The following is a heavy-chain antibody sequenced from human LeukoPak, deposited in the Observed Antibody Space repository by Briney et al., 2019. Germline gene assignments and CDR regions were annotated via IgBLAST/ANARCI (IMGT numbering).Heavy chain of an antibody. D-gene: IGHD1-1*01. CDR3: ARETRDNMGFLDY. J-gene: IGHJ4*02. CDR1: GGSISSDDFY. Sequence: PSETLSLTCTVSGGSISSDDFYWSWIRQPPWKGLEWIGYIFYNGNTYYNPSLKSRVTISLVDTSKNQFSLRLRSVTAADTAVYYCARETRDNMGFLDYWGQGALVTVSS. CDR2: IFYNGNT. V-gene: IGHV4-30-4*01.